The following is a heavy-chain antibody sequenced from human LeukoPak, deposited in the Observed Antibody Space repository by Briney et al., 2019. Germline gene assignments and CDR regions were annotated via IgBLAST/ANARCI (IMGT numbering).Heavy chain of an antibody. CDR2: INSDGSST. CDR3: VYGGNSTSFDI. V-gene: IGHV3-74*01. CDR1: GFTFSSYW. D-gene: IGHD4-23*01. J-gene: IGHJ3*02. Sequence: GGSLRLSCAASGFTFSSYWMHWVRQAPGKGLVWVSRINSDGSSTTYAVSVKGRFTISRDNAKNTLYLHMNGLRADDTAVYYCVYGGNSTSFDIRGQGTMVTVSS.